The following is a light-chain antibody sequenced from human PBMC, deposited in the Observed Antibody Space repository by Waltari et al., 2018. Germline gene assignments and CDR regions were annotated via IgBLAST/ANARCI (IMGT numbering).Light chain of an antibody. CDR2: GAS. CDR1: QSISRY. Sequence: EIVLTQSPVSLSLSPGERATLSCRSSQSISRYLAWYQQKPGQAPRLLIYGASNRATGVPPRFSGSGSGTDFSLTISGLEPEDSAVYYCQHHFRLPATFGQGP. J-gene: IGKJ1*01. CDR3: QHHFRLPAT. V-gene: IGKV3-20*01.